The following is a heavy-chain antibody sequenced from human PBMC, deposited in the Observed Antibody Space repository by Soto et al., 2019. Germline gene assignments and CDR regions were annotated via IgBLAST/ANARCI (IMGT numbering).Heavy chain of an antibody. J-gene: IGHJ4*02. CDR3: AKDHVWGSYRTPKSRAGYFDY. V-gene: IGHV3-23*01. Sequence: GGSLRLSCAASGFTFSSYAMSWVRQAPGKGLEWVSAISGSGGSTYYADSVKGRFTISRDNSKNTLYLQMNSLRAEDTAVYYCAKDHVWGSYRTPKSRAGYFDYWGQGTLVTVSS. CDR2: ISGSGGST. D-gene: IGHD3-16*02. CDR1: GFTFSSYA.